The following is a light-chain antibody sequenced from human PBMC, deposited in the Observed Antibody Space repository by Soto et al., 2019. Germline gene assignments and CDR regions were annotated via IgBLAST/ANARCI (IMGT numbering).Light chain of an antibody. CDR3: QQYYSYPRIT. V-gene: IGKV1-8*01. Sequence: AIRMTQSPSSLSASTGDRVTITCRASQGISSYLAWYQQKPGKAPKLLIYAASTLQNGVPSRFSGSGSGTDFTLTISCLQSEDFATYYCQQYYSYPRITFGQGTRLEIK. J-gene: IGKJ5*01. CDR2: AAS. CDR1: QGISSY.